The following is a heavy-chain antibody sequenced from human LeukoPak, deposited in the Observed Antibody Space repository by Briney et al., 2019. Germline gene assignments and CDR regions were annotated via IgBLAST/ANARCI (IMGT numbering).Heavy chain of an antibody. J-gene: IGHJ4*02. CDR3: ARGKGGPFNY. CDR1: GFTFSRYA. D-gene: IGHD2-15*01. CDR2: MSFDGSYK. Sequence: GRSLRLSCAASGFTFSRYAMHWVRQAPGKGLEWVAVMSFDGSYKYYADSVEGRFTISRDNSKNTVCLQMNSLRAEDTAVYYCARGKGGPFNYWGQGTLVTVSS. V-gene: IGHV3-30*01.